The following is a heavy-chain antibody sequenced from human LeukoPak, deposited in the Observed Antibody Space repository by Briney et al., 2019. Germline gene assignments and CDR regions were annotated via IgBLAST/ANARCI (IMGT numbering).Heavy chain of an antibody. CDR3: ARTPGYSSGWRIYGMDV. J-gene: IGHJ6*02. CDR2: INHSGST. CDR1: GGSFSGYY. V-gene: IGHV4-34*01. D-gene: IGHD6-19*01. Sequence: SETLSLTCAVYGGSFSGYYWSCIRQPPGKGLEWIGEINHSGSTNYNPSLKSRVTISVDTSKNQFSLKLSSVTAADTAVYYCARTPGYSSGWRIYGMDVWGQGTTVTVSS.